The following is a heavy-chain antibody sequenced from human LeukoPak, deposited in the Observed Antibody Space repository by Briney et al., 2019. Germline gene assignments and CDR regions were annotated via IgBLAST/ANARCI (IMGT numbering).Heavy chain of an antibody. CDR1: GFTFTNYA. D-gene: IGHD4-17*01. Sequence: GGSLRLSCAASGFTFTNYAMRWVRQAPGKGLEWVSTLGVSGGTYYAAPVKGRFTISRDNSKNTVYLQMNSLRAEDTAVYYCAKDPRDYGDPLDYWGQGTLVTVSS. V-gene: IGHV3-23*01. J-gene: IGHJ4*02. CDR2: LGVSGGT. CDR3: AKDPRDYGDPLDY.